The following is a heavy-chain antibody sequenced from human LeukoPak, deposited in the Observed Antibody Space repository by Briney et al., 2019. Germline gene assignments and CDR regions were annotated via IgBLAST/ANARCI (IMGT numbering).Heavy chain of an antibody. J-gene: IGHJ4*02. Sequence: GGSLRLSCAASGFTFSNYAMSWVRQAPGKGLEWISAISFSGGYTYYADSVKCRFTISRDNSKNTLYLQMNSLRAEDTAVYYCAKDRTQWDIVVVPAAIHFDYWGQGTLVSVSS. CDR3: AKDRTQWDIVVVPAAIHFDY. CDR1: GFTFSNYA. CDR2: ISFSGGYT. D-gene: IGHD2-2*02. V-gene: IGHV3-23*01.